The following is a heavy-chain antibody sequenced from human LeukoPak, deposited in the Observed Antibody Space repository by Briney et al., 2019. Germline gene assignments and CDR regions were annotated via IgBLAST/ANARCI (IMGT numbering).Heavy chain of an antibody. J-gene: IGHJ4*02. CDR3: ARGRAPDFWSGYYHVHFDS. D-gene: IGHD3-3*01. Sequence: SETLSLTCAVYGGSFSGYYWSWIRQPPGKGLEWIGEINHSGSTNYKPSLKSRLTISVDTSKKQFSLNLSSVTAADTAVYYCARGRAPDFWSGYYHVHFDSWGQGTLVIVSA. CDR1: GGSFSGYY. V-gene: IGHV4-34*01. CDR2: INHSGST.